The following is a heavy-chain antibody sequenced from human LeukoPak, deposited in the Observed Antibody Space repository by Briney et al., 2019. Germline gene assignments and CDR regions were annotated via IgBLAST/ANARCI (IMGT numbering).Heavy chain of an antibody. CDR2: IIPILGIA. CDR3: ARGMVVTAMSDY. D-gene: IGHD2-21*02. J-gene: IGHJ4*02. Sequence: SVKVSCKASGYTFTSYGISWVRQAPGQGLEWMGRIIPILGIANYAQKFQGRVTITADKSTSTAYMELSSLRSEDTAVYYCARGMVVTAMSDYWGQGTLVTVSS. V-gene: IGHV1-69*04. CDR1: GYTFTSYG.